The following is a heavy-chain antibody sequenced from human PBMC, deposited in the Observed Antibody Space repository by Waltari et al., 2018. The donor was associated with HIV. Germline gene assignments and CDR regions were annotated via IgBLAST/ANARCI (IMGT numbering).Heavy chain of an antibody. CDR2: ITHIGNT. J-gene: IGHJ3*02. CDR1: VGSFSGYY. CDR3: ARGGNNDFWSAYYGRPLDI. Sequence: QVQLQQWGAGLLKPSETLSLTSAVYVGSFSGYYWSWSSQPPGKGLEWIGEITHIGNTNDNPSLKSRLTISVDTSKNQFSLKLSSVTAAVTAVYYCARGGNNDFWSAYYGRPLDIWGQGTMVTVSS. D-gene: IGHD3-3*01. V-gene: IGHV4-34*02.